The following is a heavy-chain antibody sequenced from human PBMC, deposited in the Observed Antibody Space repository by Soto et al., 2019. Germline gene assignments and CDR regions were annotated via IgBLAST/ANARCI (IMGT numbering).Heavy chain of an antibody. CDR2: IYHSGST. CDR1: GGSISSSSYY. CDR3: ARGGLLPDY. V-gene: IGHV4-39*07. J-gene: IGHJ4*02. Sequence: PSETLSLTCTVSGGSISSSSYYWGWIRQPPGKGLEWIGYIYHSGSTYYNPSLKSRVTISVDRSKNQFSLKLTSVTAADTAVYYCARGGLLPDYWGQGTLVTVSS. D-gene: IGHD6-19*01.